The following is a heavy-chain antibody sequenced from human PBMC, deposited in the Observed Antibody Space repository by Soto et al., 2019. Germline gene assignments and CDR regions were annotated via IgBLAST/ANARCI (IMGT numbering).Heavy chain of an antibody. CDR2: IYYSGST. D-gene: IGHD3-10*01. CDR1: GVSISSLY. V-gene: IGHV4-59*01. Sequence: PSETLSLTCTVSGVSISSLYWSWIRQPPGKGLEWIGNIYYSGSTNYNPSLKSRVTISVDTSKNQFSLKLSSVTAADTAVYYCASQTVNYYGSGSYYLPFDYWGQGTLVTVSS. J-gene: IGHJ4*02. CDR3: ASQTVNYYGSGSYYLPFDY.